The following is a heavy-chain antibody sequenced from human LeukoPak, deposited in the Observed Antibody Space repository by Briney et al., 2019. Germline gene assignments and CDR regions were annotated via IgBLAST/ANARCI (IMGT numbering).Heavy chain of an antibody. J-gene: IGHJ6*03. CDR2: IFTSGST. Sequence: SETRSLTCTVTGGSISSYYWSWIRQPPGKGLEWIGYIFTSGSTNYNPSLKSRVTISVDTSKNQFSLKLSSVTAADTAVYYCARLSTAMVNYYYYYYMDVWGKGTTVTVSS. V-gene: IGHV4-4*09. CDR1: GGSISSYY. CDR3: ARLSTAMVNYYYYYYMDV. D-gene: IGHD5-18*01.